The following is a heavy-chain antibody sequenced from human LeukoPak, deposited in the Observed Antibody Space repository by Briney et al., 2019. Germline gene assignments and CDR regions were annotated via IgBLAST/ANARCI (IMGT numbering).Heavy chain of an antibody. D-gene: IGHD6-19*01. Sequence: SETLSLTRTVSGGSISSYYWSWIRQPPGKGLEWIGYIYNSGSTNYNPSLKSRVTISVDTSKNQFSLKLSSVTAADTAVYYCASSVAVRGVKAFDIWGQGTMVTVSS. CDR1: GGSISSYY. CDR2: IYNSGST. CDR3: ASSVAVRGVKAFDI. J-gene: IGHJ3*02. V-gene: IGHV4-59*01.